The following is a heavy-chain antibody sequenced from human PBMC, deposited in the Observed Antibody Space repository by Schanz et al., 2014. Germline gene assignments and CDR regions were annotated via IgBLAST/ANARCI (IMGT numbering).Heavy chain of an antibody. D-gene: IGHD5-12*01. V-gene: IGHV3-30-3*01. CDR1: GFTFSSYA. CDR2: ISNDGSIK. Sequence: QVQLLQFGGGVVQPGRSLRLSCAASGFTFSSYAMHWVRQAPGKGLEWVALISNDGSIKYYADSVEGRFTISRDNSRNTLYLRMNSLRTEDTAVYYCASPSGYSDYGTYFDFWGQGTLVTVSS. CDR3: ASPSGYSDYGTYFDF. J-gene: IGHJ4*02.